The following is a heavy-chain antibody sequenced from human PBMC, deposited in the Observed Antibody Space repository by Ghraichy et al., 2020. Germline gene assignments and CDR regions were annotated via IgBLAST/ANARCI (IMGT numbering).Heavy chain of an antibody. CDR3: ARDLEQWLARWFDP. Sequence: SETLSLTCTVSGGSISSSSYYWGWIRQPPGKGLEWIGEINHSGSTNYNPSLKSRVTISVDTSKNQFSLKLSSVTAADTAVYYCARDLEQWLARWFDPWGQGTLVTVSS. CDR2: INHSGST. J-gene: IGHJ5*02. CDR1: GGSISSSSYY. V-gene: IGHV4-39*07. D-gene: IGHD6-19*01.